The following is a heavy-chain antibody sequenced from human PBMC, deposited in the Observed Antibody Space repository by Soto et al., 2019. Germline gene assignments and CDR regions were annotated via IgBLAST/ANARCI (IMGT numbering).Heavy chain of an antibody. CDR2: ISSSGST. D-gene: IGHD2-21*02. Sequence: SETLSLTCTVSGDSIGGVGYWSWIRQFPGRGLEWIGCISSSGSTYYNPALNNRISLSLDTSQNQFSLKLLSVTAAGTAIYYCARSGVTGIVIPSHWFDPWGQGTLVTVSS. J-gene: IGHJ5*02. CDR3: ARSGVTGIVIPSHWFDP. V-gene: IGHV4-31*03. CDR1: GDSIGGVGY.